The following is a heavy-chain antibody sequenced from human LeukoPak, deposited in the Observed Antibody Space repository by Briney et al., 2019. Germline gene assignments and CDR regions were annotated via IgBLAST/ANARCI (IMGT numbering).Heavy chain of an antibody. CDR2: ISYDGSNK. V-gene: IGHV3-30*18. Sequence: GRSLRLSCAASGFTFSSYGMHWVRQAPGKGLEWVAVISYDGSNKYYADSVKGRFTISRDNSKNTLYLQMNSLRAEDTAVYYCAKDLRRRPWGYFDYWGQGTLVTVSS. D-gene: IGHD3-16*01. J-gene: IGHJ4*02. CDR3: AKDLRRRPWGYFDY. CDR1: GFTFSSYG.